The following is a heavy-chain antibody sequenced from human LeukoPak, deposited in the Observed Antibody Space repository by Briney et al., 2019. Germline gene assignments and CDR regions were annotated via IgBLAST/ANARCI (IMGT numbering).Heavy chain of an antibody. D-gene: IGHD6-19*01. CDR3: AKGREDSSGWYADYFDY. J-gene: IGHJ4*02. CDR1: GFTLEDYA. CDR2: ISWNSGSI. V-gene: IGHV3-9*01. Sequence: GGSLRLSCAASGFTLEDYAMHWVRHAPGKGLEWVSGISWNSGSIVYADSVKGRFTISRDNAKNSLYLQMISLRAEDTALYYCAKGREDSSGWYADYFDYWGQGTLVTVSS.